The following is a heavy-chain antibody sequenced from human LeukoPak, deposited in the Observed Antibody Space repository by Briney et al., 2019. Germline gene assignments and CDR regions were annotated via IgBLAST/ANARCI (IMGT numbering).Heavy chain of an antibody. CDR3: ATRTYYYGSGGRNWFDP. V-gene: IGHV1-69*06. CDR1: GGTFSSYA. Sequence: GGSVKVSCMASGGTFSSYAISWVRQGPGQGLEWVGGIIPVFGTANYAQKFQGRVTITADKSTSTAYMELSSLRSEDTAVYYCATRTYYYGSGGRNWFDPWGQGTLVTVSS. CDR2: IIPVFGTA. J-gene: IGHJ5*02. D-gene: IGHD3-10*01.